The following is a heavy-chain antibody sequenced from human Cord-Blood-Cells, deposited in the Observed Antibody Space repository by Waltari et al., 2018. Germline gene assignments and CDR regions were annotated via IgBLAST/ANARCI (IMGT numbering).Heavy chain of an antibody. CDR3: ARGPIFGVVINWFDP. J-gene: IGHJ5*02. D-gene: IGHD3-3*01. Sequence: QVQLQQWGAGLLKPSETLSLTCAGYVGSFSGYYWSWIRHLPGKGMEWMGEINHSGSTNYNPSLKSRVTISVDTSKNQFSLKLSSVTAADTAVYYCARGPIFGVVINWFDPWGQGTLVTVSS. V-gene: IGHV4-34*01. CDR2: INHSGST. CDR1: VGSFSGYY.